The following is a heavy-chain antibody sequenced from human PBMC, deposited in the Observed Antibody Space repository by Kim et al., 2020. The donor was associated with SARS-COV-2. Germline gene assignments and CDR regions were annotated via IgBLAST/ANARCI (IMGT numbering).Heavy chain of an antibody. CDR2: IDPSDSYT. CDR3: ATQTYYYDSSGYSYLVY. Sequence: GESLKISCKGSGYSFTSYWINWVRQMPGKGLEWMGRIDPSDSYTNYSPSFQGHVTISADKSISTAYLQWSSLKASDTAMYYCATQTYYYDSSGYSYLVYWGQGTLVTVSS. V-gene: IGHV5-10-1*01. CDR1: GYSFTSYW. D-gene: IGHD3-22*01. J-gene: IGHJ4*02.